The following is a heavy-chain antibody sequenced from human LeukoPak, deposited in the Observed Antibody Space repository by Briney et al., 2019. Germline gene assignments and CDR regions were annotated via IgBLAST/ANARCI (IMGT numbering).Heavy chain of an antibody. CDR2: ISWNSDNT. V-gene: IGHV3-9*03. CDR1: GFNFDDYA. J-gene: IGHJ3*01. CDR3: AKGNSGSHRRGALDV. D-gene: IGHD6-19*01. Sequence: PGGSLRLSCAPSGFNFDDYAMHWVRQAPGKGLEWVSGISWNSDNTVYADSVKGRFTVSRENAKNSLSLQLNSLRPEDMALYYCAKGNSGSHRRGALDVWGQGTLVIVSS.